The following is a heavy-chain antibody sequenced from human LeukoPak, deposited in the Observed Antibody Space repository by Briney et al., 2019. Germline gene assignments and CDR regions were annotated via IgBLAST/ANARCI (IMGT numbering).Heavy chain of an antibody. CDR1: GFTFSSYW. V-gene: IGHV3-7*04. CDR2: IKPDGGDE. J-gene: IGHJ4*02. Sequence: PGGPLRLSCAASGFTFSSYWMNWVRQAPGKGLEWVANIKPDGGDEYYVDSVKGRFTISRDNAENSLYLQMNSLRAEDTAVYYCARENFQYWAQGTLVTVSS. CDR3: ARENFQY.